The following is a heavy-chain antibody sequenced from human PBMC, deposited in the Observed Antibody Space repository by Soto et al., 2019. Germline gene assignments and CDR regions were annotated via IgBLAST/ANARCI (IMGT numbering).Heavy chain of an antibody. Sequence: LSLTCSVSGGSVSSNIYYWTWIRQHPGKGPEWIGHIYYSGSTDYNPSLKSRVTISLDMSKNQFSLKLTSVSAADTAVYYCARGYDYDSGGYLFDYWGQGTLVTVSS. D-gene: IGHD3-22*01. V-gene: IGHV4-31*03. CDR2: IYYSGST. CDR3: ARGYDYDSGGYLFDY. J-gene: IGHJ4*02. CDR1: GGSVSSNIYY.